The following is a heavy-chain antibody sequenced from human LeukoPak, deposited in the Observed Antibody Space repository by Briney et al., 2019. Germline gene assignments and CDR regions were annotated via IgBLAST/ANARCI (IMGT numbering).Heavy chain of an antibody. CDR1: GFTFSSYA. CDR2: ITNNGGST. J-gene: IGHJ4*02. V-gene: IGHV3-64D*09. Sequence: GGSLRLSCSASGFTFSSYAMPWVRQAPGKGLEYVSAITNNGGSTYYADSVKGRFTISRDNSKNTLYLQMSSLRAEDTAVYYCVKTSGSSWYTFDYWGQETLVTVSS. D-gene: IGHD6-13*01. CDR3: VKTSGSSWYTFDY.